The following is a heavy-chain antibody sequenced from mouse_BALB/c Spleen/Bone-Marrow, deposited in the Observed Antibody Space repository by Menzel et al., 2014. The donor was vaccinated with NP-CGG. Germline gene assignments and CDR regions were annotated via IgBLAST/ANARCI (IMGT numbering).Heavy chain of an antibody. CDR3: ARLGDYGWFAY. J-gene: IGHJ3*01. V-gene: IGHV4-1*02. CDR2: INPDSSTI. D-gene: IGHD2-4*01. CDR1: GFDFSRYW. Sequence: DVQLVESGGGLVQPGGSLKLPCAASGFDFSRYWMSWVRQAPGKGLEWIGEINPDSSTINYTPSLKDKFIISRDNAKNTLYLQMSKVRSEDTALYYCARLGDYGWFAYWGQGTLVTVSA.